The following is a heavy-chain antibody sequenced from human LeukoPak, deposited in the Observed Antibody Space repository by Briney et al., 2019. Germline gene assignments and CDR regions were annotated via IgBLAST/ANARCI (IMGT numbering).Heavy chain of an antibody. J-gene: IGHJ4*02. CDR1: GFTFSSYG. CDR3: AKVYGSEDLGLYFDY. V-gene: IGHV3-23*01. CDR2: ISGSGGST. D-gene: IGHD3-10*01. Sequence: PGGSLRLSCAASGFTFSSYGMSWVRQAPGKGLEWVSAISGSGGSTYYADSVKGRFTISRDNSKNTLYLQMNSLGAEDTAVYYCAKVYGSEDLGLYFDYWGQGTLVTVSS.